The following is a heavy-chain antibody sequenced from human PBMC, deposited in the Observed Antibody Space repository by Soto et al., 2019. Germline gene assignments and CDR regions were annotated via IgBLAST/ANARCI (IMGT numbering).Heavy chain of an antibody. Sequence: PGGSLRLSCAASGFTFSSHWMSWVRQAPGKGLEWVANIKPDGSEKWYVDSVKGRFTISRDNAENSLYLQMNSLRAEDTAVYYCARGDYYDSSGPFSDAFDIWGQGTMVTVSS. CDR1: GFTFSSHW. V-gene: IGHV3-7*04. D-gene: IGHD3-22*01. CDR3: ARGDYYDSSGPFSDAFDI. CDR2: IKPDGSEK. J-gene: IGHJ3*02.